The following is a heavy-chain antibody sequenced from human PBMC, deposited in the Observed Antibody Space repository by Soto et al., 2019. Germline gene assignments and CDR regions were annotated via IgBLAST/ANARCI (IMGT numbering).Heavy chain of an antibody. D-gene: IGHD3-10*01. Sequence: QVQLVQSGAEMKTPGASVKLSCKPSGYTFDSYGIAWVRQAPGQGLEWMGWISTYHFNTYYAQKFQGRVTMTTDTSASTVYMELRSLRSDDTAIYYCARGSGSYSRLDYWGQGTLVTVSS. CDR1: GYTFDSYG. CDR3: ARGSGSYSRLDY. CDR2: ISTYHFNT. V-gene: IGHV1-18*01. J-gene: IGHJ4*02.